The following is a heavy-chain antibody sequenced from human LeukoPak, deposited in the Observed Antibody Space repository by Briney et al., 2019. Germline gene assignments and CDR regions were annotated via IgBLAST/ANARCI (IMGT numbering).Heavy chain of an antibody. CDR2: IYHSGST. D-gene: IGHD1-26*01. V-gene: IGHV4-4*02. CDR3: ARFGGIVGATSVR. J-gene: IGHJ4*02. Sequence: SETLSLTCTISGGSVSDYYWSWVRQPPGKGLEGIGEIYHSGSTNYNPSLKSRVTISVDKSKNQFSLKLSSVTAADTAVYYCARFGGIVGATSVRWGQGTLVTVSS. CDR1: GGSVSDYY.